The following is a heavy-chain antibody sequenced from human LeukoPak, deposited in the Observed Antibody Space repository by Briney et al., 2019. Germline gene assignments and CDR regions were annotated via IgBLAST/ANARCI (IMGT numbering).Heavy chain of an antibody. D-gene: IGHD3-3*01. CDR3: VRGAKQYRKFDYWSRGLFDY. CDR1: GFTFSSFA. Sequence: QPGESLRLSCAASGFTFSSFAMNWVRQASGKGLEWVSGLRGGGDTTDYADSVKGRFTISRDNAKGSLGLQMNSLRDEDTAVYYCVRGAKQYRKFDYWSRGLFDYWGQGTLVTVSS. V-gene: IGHV3-48*03. J-gene: IGHJ4*02. CDR2: LRGGGDTT.